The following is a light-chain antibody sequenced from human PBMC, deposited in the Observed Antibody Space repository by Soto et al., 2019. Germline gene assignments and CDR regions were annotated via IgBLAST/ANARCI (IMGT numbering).Light chain of an antibody. Sequence: DIVMTQSPLSLPFTPGEPASISCRPSKSLLHSNGYNYLDWYLQKPGQSPQLLIYLGSNRASGVPDRFSGSGSGTDFTLKISRVEAEDVGVYYCMQPLQSWTFGQGTKVDIK. CDR2: LGS. CDR1: KSLLHSNGYNY. J-gene: IGKJ1*01. CDR3: MQPLQSWT. V-gene: IGKV2-28*01.